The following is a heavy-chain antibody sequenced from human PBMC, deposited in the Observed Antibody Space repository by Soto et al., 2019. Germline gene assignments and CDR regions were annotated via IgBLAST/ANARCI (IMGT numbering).Heavy chain of an antibody. D-gene: IGHD2-15*01. Sequence: QVQLQESGPGLVKPSQTLSLTCTVSGGSISSGGYYWSWIRQHPGKGLEWIGYIYYSGSTCNNPSLQRRVTISVDTSKNQSSLKLSSVTAADTAVYCGARGRGGGSTGHYWGPGPLVTVSS. CDR2: IYYSGST. J-gene: IGHJ4*02. CDR3: ARGRGGGSTGHY. CDR1: GGSISSGGYY. V-gene: IGHV4-31*03.